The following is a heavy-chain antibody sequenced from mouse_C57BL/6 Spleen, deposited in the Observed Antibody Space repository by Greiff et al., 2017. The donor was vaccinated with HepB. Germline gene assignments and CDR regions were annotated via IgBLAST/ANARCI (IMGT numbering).Heavy chain of an antibody. CDR3: TRNYGSSFAWFAY. CDR1: GFTFSDAW. J-gene: IGHJ3*01. V-gene: IGHV6-6*01. Sequence: EVKLVESGGGLVQPGGSMKLSCAASGFTFSDAWMDWVRQSPEKGLEWVAEIRNKANNHATYYAESVKGRFTISRDDSKSSVYLQMNSLRAEDTGIYYCTRNYGSSFAWFAYWGQGTLVTVSA. D-gene: IGHD1-1*01. CDR2: IRNKANNHAT.